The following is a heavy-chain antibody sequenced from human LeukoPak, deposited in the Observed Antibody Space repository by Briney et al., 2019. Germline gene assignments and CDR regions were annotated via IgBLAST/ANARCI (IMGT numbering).Heavy chain of an antibody. CDR3: MRHEEEDGYNAKPFGF. CDR2: IYYSGNT. J-gene: IGHJ4*02. V-gene: IGHV4-39*01. D-gene: IGHD5-24*01. Sequence: SETLSLTCTVSGGSISNSNYYWGWVRQPPGKGLEWIGTIYYSGNTYYTPSLKSRVTISVDTSKNQFSLRLSSVTAADTAVYFCMRHEEEDGYNAKPFGFWGQGTLVTVSS. CDR1: GGSISNSNYY.